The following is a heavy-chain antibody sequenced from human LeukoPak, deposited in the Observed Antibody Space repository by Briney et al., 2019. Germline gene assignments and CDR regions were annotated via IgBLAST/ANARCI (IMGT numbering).Heavy chain of an antibody. CDR2: INSDSGGT. CDR1: GYTFTGYY. CDR3: ARDTITVTTPYFDY. D-gene: IGHD4-17*01. J-gene: IGHJ4*02. Sequence: ASVKVSCKASGYTFTGYYIDWVRQAPGQGLEWMGWINSDSGGTNYAQKFQGRVTMTRDTSTSTAYMELSSLRSDDTAFYYCARDTITVTTPYFDYWGQGTLGTGPS. V-gene: IGHV1-2*02.